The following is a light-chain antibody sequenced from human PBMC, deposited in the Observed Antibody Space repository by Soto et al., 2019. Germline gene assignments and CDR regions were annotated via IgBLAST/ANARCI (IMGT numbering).Light chain of an antibody. CDR2: GAS. Sequence: EIEMTQSPATLSVSPGERATLSCRASQSVSSNLAWYQQKPGQAPRLLIYGASTRATGIPARFRGSGSGTEFTLTISSLQSEDFAVYYCQQYNNWRPWRFGQGTNVDIK. CDR1: QSVSSN. J-gene: IGKJ1*01. V-gene: IGKV3-15*01. CDR3: QQYNNWRPWR.